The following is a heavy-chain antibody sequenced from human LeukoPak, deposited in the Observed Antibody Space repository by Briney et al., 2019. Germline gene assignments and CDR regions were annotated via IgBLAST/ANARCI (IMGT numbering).Heavy chain of an antibody. V-gene: IGHV3-30-3*01. Sequence: GGSLRLSCAASGFTFSSYAMHWVRQAPGKGLEWVAVISYDGSNKYYADSVKGRFTISRDNSKNTLYLQMNSLRAEDTAVYYCAKDFPEYYDFWSAPGDYMDVWGKGTTVTVSS. D-gene: IGHD3-3*01. J-gene: IGHJ6*03. CDR1: GFTFSSYA. CDR2: ISYDGSNK. CDR3: AKDFPEYYDFWSAPGDYMDV.